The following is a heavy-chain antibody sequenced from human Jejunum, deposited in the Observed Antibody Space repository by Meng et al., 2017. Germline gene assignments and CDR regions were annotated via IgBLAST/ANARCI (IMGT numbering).Heavy chain of an antibody. CDR1: GDSISSDNW. CDR2: IFRTGTS. V-gene: IGHV4-4*02. D-gene: IGHD6-19*01. Sequence: VDRQESGPGLVKPSGTLSLTCAVSGDSISSDNWWSWVRQPPGKGPEWIGDIFRTGTSNYSPSLRSRVAIYMDKSKNQFSLSLNSVTAADTAVYYCARKGGTYSTGHFPHFDYWGQGTLVTVSS. J-gene: IGHJ4*02. CDR3: ARKGGTYSTGHFPHFDY.